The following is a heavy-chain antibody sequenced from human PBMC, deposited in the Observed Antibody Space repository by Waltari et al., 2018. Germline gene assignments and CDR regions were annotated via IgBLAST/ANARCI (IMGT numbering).Heavy chain of an antibody. V-gene: IGHV4-59*11. J-gene: IGHJ4*02. CDR3: ARGWGTRWGSPSFDY. Sequence: QVQLQESGPGLVKPSETLSLTCTVSGGSISSPYWSWIRQPPGKGLEWIGYIYYSGSTNYNPSLKSRVTISVDTSKNQFSLKLSSVTAADTAVYYCARGWGTRWGSPSFDYWGQGTLVTVSS. CDR2: IYYSGST. CDR1: GGSISSPY. D-gene: IGHD2-21*01.